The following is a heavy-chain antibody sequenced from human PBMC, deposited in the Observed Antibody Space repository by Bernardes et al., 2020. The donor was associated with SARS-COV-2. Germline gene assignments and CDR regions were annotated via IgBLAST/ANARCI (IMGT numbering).Heavy chain of an antibody. Sequence: SGPTLVKLTQTLTLTCTFSGFSLDSGAVGVGWIRQPPGKALEWLAMIYGNDNKHYSPSLKNRLTIAKDTSNNQVVFTMTNMDPADTGTYYCAPRPSYLPHWWFVPGGQRSLVTVSS. CDR1: GFSLDSGAVG. CDR3: APRPSYLPHWWFVP. J-gene: IGHJ5*02. D-gene: IGHD3-10*01. CDR2: IYGNDNK. V-gene: IGHV2-5*01.